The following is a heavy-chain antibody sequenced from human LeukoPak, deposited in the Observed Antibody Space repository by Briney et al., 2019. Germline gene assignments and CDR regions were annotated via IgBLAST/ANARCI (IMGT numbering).Heavy chain of an antibody. CDR3: ARGRIMITFGGVIAHDAFDI. D-gene: IGHD3-16*02. CDR1: GFTFSNSP. Sequence: GSLRLSCAASGFTFSNSPMSWIRQPPGKGLEWIGYIYYSGSTNYNPSLKSRVTISVDTSKNHFSLKLSSVTAADTAVYYCARGRIMITFGGVIAHDAFDIWGQGTMVTVSS. CDR2: IYYSGST. J-gene: IGHJ3*02. V-gene: IGHV4-59*01.